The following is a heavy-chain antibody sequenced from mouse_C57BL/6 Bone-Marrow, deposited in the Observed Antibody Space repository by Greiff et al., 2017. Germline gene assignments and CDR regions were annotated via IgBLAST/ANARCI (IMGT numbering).Heavy chain of an antibody. CDR1: GYTFTDYE. J-gene: IGHJ3*01. CDR3: TRDYGSSLCAY. Sequence: VKLQQSGAELVRPGASVTLSCKASGYTFTDYEMHWVKQTPVHGLEWIGAIDPETGGTAYNQKFKGKAILTADKSSSTAYMELRSLTSEDSAVYYCTRDYGSSLCAYWGQGTLVTVSA. D-gene: IGHD1-1*01. CDR2: IDPETGGT. V-gene: IGHV1-15*01.